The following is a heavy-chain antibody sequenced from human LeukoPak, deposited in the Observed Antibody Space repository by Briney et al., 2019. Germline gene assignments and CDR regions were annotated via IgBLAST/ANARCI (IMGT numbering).Heavy chain of an antibody. CDR3: ARDGGIVVVPAVGNFDY. J-gene: IGHJ4*02. Sequence: GGSLRLSCAASGVIFNNFAFHWVRQAPGKGLEWVAAISYDGSNKYYADSVRGRLTISRDNSKNTLYLQMNSLRAEDTAVYYCARDGGIVVVPAVGNFDYWGQGTLVTVSS. V-gene: IGHV3-30-3*01. D-gene: IGHD2-2*01. CDR1: GVIFNNFA. CDR2: ISYDGSNK.